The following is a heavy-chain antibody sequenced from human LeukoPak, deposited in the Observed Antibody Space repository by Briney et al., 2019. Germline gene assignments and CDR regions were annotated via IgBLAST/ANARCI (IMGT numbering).Heavy chain of an antibody. Sequence: SETLSLTCTVSGGSISSGGYYWSWIRQPPGKGLEWIGYIYHSGSTYYNPSLKSRVTISVDRSKNQFSLKLSSVTAADTAVYYCARDSLVLSVAATPRPAFDIWGQGTMVTVSS. J-gene: IGHJ3*02. CDR3: ARDSLVLSVAATPRPAFDI. CDR1: GGSISSGGYY. CDR2: IYHSGST. V-gene: IGHV4-30-2*01. D-gene: IGHD6-19*01.